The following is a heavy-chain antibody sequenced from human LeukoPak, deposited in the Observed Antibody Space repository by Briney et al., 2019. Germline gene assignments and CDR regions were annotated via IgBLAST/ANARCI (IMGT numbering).Heavy chain of an antibody. J-gene: IGHJ5*02. CDR3: ARALRYFDWLSTSPEYDWFDP. CDR2: ISSSSSTI. V-gene: IGHV3-48*01. CDR1: GFTFSSYS. Sequence: GGSLRLSCAASGFTFSSYSMNWVRQAPGKGLEWVSYISSSSSTIYYADSVKGRFTISRDNAKNSLYLQMNSLRAEDTAVNYCARALRYFDWLSTSPEYDWFDPWGQGTLVTVSS. D-gene: IGHD3-9*01.